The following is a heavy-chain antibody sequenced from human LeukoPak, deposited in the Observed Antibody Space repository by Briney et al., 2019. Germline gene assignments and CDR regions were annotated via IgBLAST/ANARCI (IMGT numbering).Heavy chain of an antibody. CDR2: IYYSGST. V-gene: IGHV4-30-4*01. J-gene: IGHJ4*02. D-gene: IGHD3-22*01. Sequence: SETLFLTCTVSGGSISSGDYYWSWIRQPPGKGLEWIGYIYYSGSTYYNPSLKSRVTISVDTSKNQFSLKLSSVTAADTAVYYCARDRSYYDSSGYFDYWGQGTLVTVSS. CDR3: ARDRSYYDSSGYFDY. CDR1: GGSISSGDYY.